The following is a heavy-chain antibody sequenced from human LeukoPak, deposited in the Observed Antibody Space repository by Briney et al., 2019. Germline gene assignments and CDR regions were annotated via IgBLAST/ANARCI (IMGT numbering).Heavy chain of an antibody. CDR3: AGDPTSSWETAFDI. D-gene: IGHD1-26*01. V-gene: IGHV3-48*04. CDR2: ISTSGKTA. Sequence: GGSLRLSCAASGFTFSDYSFHWVRQAPGKGLEWISYISTSGKTAYYADSVKGRSTISRDNAKNSLYLQMNSLRAADTAVYYCAGDPTSSWETAFDIWGQGTMVTVSS. CDR1: GFTFSDYS. J-gene: IGHJ3*02.